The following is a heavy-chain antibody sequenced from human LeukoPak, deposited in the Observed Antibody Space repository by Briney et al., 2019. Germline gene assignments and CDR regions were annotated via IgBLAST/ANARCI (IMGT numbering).Heavy chain of an antibody. CDR3: AREYRLDGSGFVGAFDI. CDR1: GGSISSGGYS. J-gene: IGHJ3*02. V-gene: IGHV4-30-2*01. D-gene: IGHD3-10*01. Sequence: SETLSLTCAVSGGSISSGGYSWSWIRQPPGKGLEWIGYIYHSGSTYYNPSLKSRVTISVDRSKNQFSLKLSSVTAADTAVYYCAREYRLDGSGFVGAFDIWGQGTMVTVSS. CDR2: IYHSGST.